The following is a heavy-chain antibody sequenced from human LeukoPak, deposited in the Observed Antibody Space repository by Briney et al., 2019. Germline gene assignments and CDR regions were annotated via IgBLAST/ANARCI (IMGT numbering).Heavy chain of an antibody. Sequence: PGGSLRLSCAASGFTFSSYAISWVRQAPGKGLEWVSAISGSGGSTYYADSVKGRFTISRDNSKNTLYLQMNSLRAEDTAVYYWAKVFAGERVVVILDYWGQGTLVTVSS. D-gene: IGHD3-22*01. CDR1: GFTFSSYA. CDR3: AKVFAGERVVVILDY. J-gene: IGHJ4*02. CDR2: ISGSGGST. V-gene: IGHV3-23*01.